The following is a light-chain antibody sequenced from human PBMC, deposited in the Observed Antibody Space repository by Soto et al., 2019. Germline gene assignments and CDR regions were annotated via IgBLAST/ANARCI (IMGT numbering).Light chain of an antibody. CDR2: DVS. V-gene: IGLV2-14*01. Sequence: QSALTQPASVSGSPGQSITISCTGTSSDVGGYKYVSWYQQHPGEAPKLMIYDVSNRPSGVSNRLSGSKSGNTASLTISGLQAEDEADYYCSSYTSSSTRVFGTGTKLTVL. J-gene: IGLJ1*01. CDR1: SSDVGGYKY. CDR3: SSYTSSSTRV.